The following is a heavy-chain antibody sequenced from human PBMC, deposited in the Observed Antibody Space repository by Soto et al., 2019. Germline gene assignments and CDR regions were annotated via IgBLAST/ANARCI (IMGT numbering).Heavy chain of an antibody. CDR1: GYSFTDYS. Sequence: GASLKISCKASGYSFTDYSITWVRQMSGKGLEWMERIDPRDSHTDYSPSFQGHVTISADKSRGTAFLQWHRLKASDTAIYYCARTGSGTWLDPWGQGTLVTVSS. J-gene: IGHJ5*02. V-gene: IGHV5-10-1*01. CDR2: IDPRDSHT. D-gene: IGHD6-13*01. CDR3: ARTGSGTWLDP.